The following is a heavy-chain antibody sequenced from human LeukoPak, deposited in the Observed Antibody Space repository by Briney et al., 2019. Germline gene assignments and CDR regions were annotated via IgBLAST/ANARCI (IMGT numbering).Heavy chain of an antibody. CDR1: GGSISSGDYY. V-gene: IGHV4-30-4*01. CDR2: TYYSGST. D-gene: IGHD3-10*01. Sequence: SQTLSLTCTVSGGSISSGDYYWSWIRQPPGKGLEWIGYTYYSGSTYYNPSLKSRVTISVDTSKNQFSLKLSSVTAADTAVYYCARASLGYYGSGSMYGMDVWGQGTTVTVSS. CDR3: ARASLGYYGSGSMYGMDV. J-gene: IGHJ6*02.